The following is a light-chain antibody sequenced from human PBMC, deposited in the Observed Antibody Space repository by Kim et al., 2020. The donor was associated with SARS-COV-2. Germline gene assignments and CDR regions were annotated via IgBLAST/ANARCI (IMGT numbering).Light chain of an antibody. CDR3: QSYDSSLSGVV. CDR2: GNS. J-gene: IGLJ2*01. CDR1: SSNIGAGYD. V-gene: IGLV1-40*01. Sequence: RVTISCTGSSSNIGAGYDVHWYQQLPGTAPKLLIYGNSNRPSGVPDRFSGSKSGTSASLAITGLQAEDEADYYCQSYDSSLSGVVFGGWTQLTVL.